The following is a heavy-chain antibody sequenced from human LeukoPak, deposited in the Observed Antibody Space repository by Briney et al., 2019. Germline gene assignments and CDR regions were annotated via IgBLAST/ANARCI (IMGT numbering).Heavy chain of an antibody. CDR1: GFTFTSYS. V-gene: IGHV3-23*01. Sequence: GGSLRLACAASGFTFTSYSMNWVRQAPGKGLEWISTISGGGGSTYYADSVKGRFTISRDNSKNTLYLQVNSLRAEDTAVYYCAKGGKWDVTPFDYWGQGTLVTVSS. CDR2: ISGGGGST. J-gene: IGHJ4*02. D-gene: IGHD1-26*01. CDR3: AKGGKWDVTPFDY.